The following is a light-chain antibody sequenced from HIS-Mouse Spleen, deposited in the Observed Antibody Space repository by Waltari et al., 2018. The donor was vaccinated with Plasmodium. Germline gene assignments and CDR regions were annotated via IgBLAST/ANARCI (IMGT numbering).Light chain of an antibody. Sequence: SYELTQPPSVSVSPGQTARITCSGDALPQKYADWYQQKSGQAPVLVLYEDSKRPPGIPERFSGSSSGTMATLTISGAQVEDEADYYCYSTDSSGNHRVFGGGTKLTVL. CDR1: ALPQKY. J-gene: IGLJ3*02. CDR2: EDS. CDR3: YSTDSSGNHRV. V-gene: IGLV3-10*01.